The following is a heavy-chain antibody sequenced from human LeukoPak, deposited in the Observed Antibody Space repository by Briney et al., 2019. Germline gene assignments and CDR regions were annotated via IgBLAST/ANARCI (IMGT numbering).Heavy chain of an antibody. V-gene: IGHV3-21*01. J-gene: IGHJ4*02. CDR1: GFTFSSYS. CDR3: ARDNAVTLDY. CDR2: ISSSSSYI. D-gene: IGHD6-19*01. Sequence: SGGSLRLSCAASGFTFSSYSMNWVRQAPGKGLEWVSSISSSSSYIYYADSVKGRFTISRDNAKNTLYLQMNSVRAEDTAVYYCARDNAVTLDYWGQGTLVTVSS.